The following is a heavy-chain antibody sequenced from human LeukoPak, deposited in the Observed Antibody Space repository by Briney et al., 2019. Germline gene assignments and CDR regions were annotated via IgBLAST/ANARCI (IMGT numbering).Heavy chain of an antibody. D-gene: IGHD4-17*01. J-gene: IGHJ3*02. CDR1: GYIFNSYY. Sequence: ASVKVSCKASGYIFNSYYIHWVRQAPGQGLEWMGIINPSGGSTTYAQKFQGRVTMTRETSTTIVYMELSSLRSEDTAVYYCARSYGDSFSVFDIWGQGTMVTVSS. CDR3: ARSYGDSFSVFDI. V-gene: IGHV1-46*02. CDR2: INPSGGST.